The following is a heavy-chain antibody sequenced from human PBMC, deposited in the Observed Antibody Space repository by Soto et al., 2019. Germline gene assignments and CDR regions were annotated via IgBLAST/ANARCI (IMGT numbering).Heavy chain of an antibody. CDR1: GYTFTSYG. CDR3: TIIGEDWWFDP. CDR2: ISAYNGNT. J-gene: IGHJ5*02. D-gene: IGHD3-16*02. V-gene: IGHV1-18*01. Sequence: QVQLVQSGAEVKKPGASVKVSCKASGYTFTSYGISWVRQAPGQGLEWMGWISAYNGNTNYAQKLQGRVTMTTDTSTSTDYMELRSLRSDGTAVYYCTIIGEDWWFDPWGQGTLVTVSS.